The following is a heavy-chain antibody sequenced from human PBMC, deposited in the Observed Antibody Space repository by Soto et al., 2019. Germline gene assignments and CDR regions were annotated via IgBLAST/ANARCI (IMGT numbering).Heavy chain of an antibody. V-gene: IGHV1-2*02. J-gene: IGHJ6*02. D-gene: IGHD3-9*01. Sequence: QVHLVQSGAEVKKPGASVKVSCKASGYIFTGYHIHWVRQAPGRGLEWMGWINPNSGDTEYAQNFQGRVTMTRDTSFKLVYMEMSGLMSDDTAVYYCASDARGTRGFDEMDIWGQGTTVTVSS. CDR1: GYIFTGYH. CDR2: INPNSGDT. CDR3: ASDARGTRGFDEMDI.